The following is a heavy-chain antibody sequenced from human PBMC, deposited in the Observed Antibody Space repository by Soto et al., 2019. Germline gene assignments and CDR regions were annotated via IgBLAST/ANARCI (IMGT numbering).Heavy chain of an antibody. CDR1: GGTFRNYP. CDR2: IFPLTDIP. J-gene: IGHJ4*02. V-gene: IGHV1-69*02. Sequence: QVQLVQSGPEVKKPGSSVKVSCKASGGTFRNYPINWVRQAPGQGLEWMGSIFPLTDIPDYAQNFQARLTITADKSTSTAYMELSSLTSDDTAMYFCARGPLVVLNYFESWGQGTLVTVSS. CDR3: ARGPLVVLNYFES.